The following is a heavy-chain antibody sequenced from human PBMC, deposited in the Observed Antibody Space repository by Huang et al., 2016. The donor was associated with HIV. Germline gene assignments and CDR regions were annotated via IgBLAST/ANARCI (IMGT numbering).Heavy chain of an antibody. D-gene: IGHD5-18*01. Sequence: SWFRQAPGKGLEWLGVIRGKPHVATTEDAASVKGRFTISRDDSRSIFYLQMNSLQTEDTAVYYCTRGLSGYTIGYGVNYFYNYMVIWGRGTTVTVSS. J-gene: IGHJ6*03. V-gene: IGHV3-49*03. CDR2: IRGKPHVATT. CDR3: TRGLSGYTIGYGVNYFYNYMVI.